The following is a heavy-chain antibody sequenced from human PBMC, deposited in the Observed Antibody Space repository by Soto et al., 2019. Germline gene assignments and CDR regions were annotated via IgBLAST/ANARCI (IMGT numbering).Heavy chain of an antibody. CDR2: ISWNSGSI. V-gene: IGHV3-9*01. J-gene: IGHJ3*01. Sequence: SQRLSCAASGFTFDDYAMHWVRQAPGKGLEWVSGISWNSGSIGYVDSVKGRFTISRDNAKNSLYLQMSSLRAEDTAFYYCAKDRSSHDGFDLWGQGTMVTVSS. CDR1: GFTFDDYA. CDR3: AKDRSSHDGFDL.